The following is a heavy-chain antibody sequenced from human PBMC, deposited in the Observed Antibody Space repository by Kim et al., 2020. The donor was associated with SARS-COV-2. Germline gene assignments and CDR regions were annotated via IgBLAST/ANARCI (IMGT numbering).Heavy chain of an antibody. V-gene: IGHV1-18*04. Sequence: ASVKVSCKASGYTFTSYGISWVRQAPGQGLEWMGWISAYNGNTNYAQKLQGRVTMTTDTSTSTAYMELRSLRSDDTAVYYCARDGRVIGYYGSGSQYYYYGMDVWGQGTTVTVSS. J-gene: IGHJ6*02. D-gene: IGHD3-10*01. CDR2: ISAYNGNT. CDR1: GYTFTSYG. CDR3: ARDGRVIGYYGSGSQYYYYGMDV.